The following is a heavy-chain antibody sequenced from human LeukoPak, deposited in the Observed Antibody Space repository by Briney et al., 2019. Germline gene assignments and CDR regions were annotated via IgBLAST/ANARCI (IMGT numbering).Heavy chain of an antibody. J-gene: IGHJ3*02. V-gene: IGHV1-69*04. CDR3: ARDGYDDAFDI. CDR2: IIPILGIA. CDR1: GGTFSSYA. D-gene: IGHD6-13*01. Sequence: SVKVSCTASGGTFSSYAISWVRQAPGQGLEWMGRIIPILGIANYAQNFQGRVTITADKSTSTAYMELSSLRPEDTAVYYCARDGYDDAFDIWGQGTMVTVSS.